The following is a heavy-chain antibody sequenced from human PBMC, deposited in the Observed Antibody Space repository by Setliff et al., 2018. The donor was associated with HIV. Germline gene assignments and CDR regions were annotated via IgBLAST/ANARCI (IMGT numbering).Heavy chain of an antibody. D-gene: IGHD3-22*01. V-gene: IGHV4-59*12. CDR2: IYYSGST. J-gene: IGHJ4*02. CDR1: GGSISSYY. Sequence: SETLSLTCTVSGGSISSYYWSWIRQPPGKGLEWIGYIYYSGSTNSKSSLKSRVTISVDTSKNQFSLKLSSVTAADTAVYYCARKRRAYYYDSSGPYTYWGQGTLVTVSS. CDR3: ARKRRAYYYDSSGPYTY.